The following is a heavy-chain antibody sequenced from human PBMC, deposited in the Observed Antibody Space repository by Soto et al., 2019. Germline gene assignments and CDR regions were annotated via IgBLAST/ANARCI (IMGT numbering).Heavy chain of an antibody. CDR2: ISSSSSYI. Sequence: GWSLRLSCASSVFTFISYSMNWVRQAPGKGLEWVSSISSSSSYIYYADSVKGRFTISRDNAKNSLYLQMNSLRAEDTAVYYCARRYTSDYYYYGMDVWGQGTTVTVSS. CDR3: ARRYTSDYYYYGMDV. CDR1: VFTFISYS. V-gene: IGHV3-21*01. J-gene: IGHJ6*02. D-gene: IGHD1-20*01.